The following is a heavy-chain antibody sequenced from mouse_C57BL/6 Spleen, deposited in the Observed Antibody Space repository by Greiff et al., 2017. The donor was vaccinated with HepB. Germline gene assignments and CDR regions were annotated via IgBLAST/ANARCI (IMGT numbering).Heavy chain of an antibody. D-gene: IGHD2-2*01. CDR1: GYTFTDYN. Sequence: EVQLQQSGPELVKPGASVKMSCKASGYTFTDYNMHWVKQSHGKSLEWIGYINPNNGGTSYNQKFKGKATLTVNKSSSKAYMELRSLTSEESAVYYCARSGGYPYYFDYWGQGTTLTVSS. CDR3: ARSGGYPYYFDY. CDR2: INPNNGGT. V-gene: IGHV1-22*01. J-gene: IGHJ2*01.